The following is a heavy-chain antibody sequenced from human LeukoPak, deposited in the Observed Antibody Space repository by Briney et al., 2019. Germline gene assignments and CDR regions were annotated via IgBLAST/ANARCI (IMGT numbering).Heavy chain of an antibody. CDR1: GFTLSSYG. Sequence: PGRSLRLSCAASGFTLSSYGMHWVRQAPGKGLEWVAVISYDGSNKYYADSVKGRFTISRDNSKNTLYLQMNSLRAEDTAVYYCASPGAYDSSGYSPDYWGQGTLVTVSS. CDR2: ISYDGSNK. V-gene: IGHV3-30*03. D-gene: IGHD3-22*01. CDR3: ASPGAYDSSGYSPDY. J-gene: IGHJ4*02.